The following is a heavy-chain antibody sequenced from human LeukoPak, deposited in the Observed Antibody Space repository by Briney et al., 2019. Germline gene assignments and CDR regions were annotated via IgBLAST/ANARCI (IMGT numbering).Heavy chain of an antibody. V-gene: IGHV4-59*01. D-gene: IGHD3-10*01. CDR2: IYYSGST. Sequence: SETLSLTCTVSGGSISSYYWSWIRQPPGKGLEWIGYIYYSGSTNYNPSLKSRVTISVDTSKNQFSLKLSSVTAADTAVYYCARDASYGSGNFDYWGQGTLVTVSS. J-gene: IGHJ4*02. CDR1: GGSISSYY. CDR3: ARDASYGSGNFDY.